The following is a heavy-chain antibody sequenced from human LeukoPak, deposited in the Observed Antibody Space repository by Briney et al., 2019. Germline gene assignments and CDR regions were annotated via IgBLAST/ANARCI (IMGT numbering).Heavy chain of an antibody. D-gene: IGHD4-17*01. CDR2: IYYSGST. CDR3: ATNRHDYGDYYYYGMDV. Sequence: PSETLSLTCTVSGGSISSYYWSRIRQPPGKGLEWIGYIYYSGSTNYNPSLKSRVTISVDTSKNQFSLKLSSVTAADTAVYYCATNRHDYGDYYYYGMDVWGQGTTVTVSS. V-gene: IGHV4-59*08. CDR1: GGSISSYY. J-gene: IGHJ6*02.